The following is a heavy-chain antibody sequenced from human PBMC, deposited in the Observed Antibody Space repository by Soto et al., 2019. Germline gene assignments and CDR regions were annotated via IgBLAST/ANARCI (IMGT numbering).Heavy chain of an antibody. Sequence: EVQLLESGGGLVQPGGSLRLSCAASGFTFSDCDMSWVRQAPGKGLEWVSVIRGGGDSSTYADSVRGRFTISRDNSKSTLYLQMNNLRGEDTAVYYCARGHFVWSLGLFDLWGQGVLVTVSS. V-gene: IGHV3-23*01. CDR1: GFTFSDCD. CDR2: IRGGGDSS. CDR3: ARGHFVWSLGLFDL. D-gene: IGHD2-21*01. J-gene: IGHJ4*02.